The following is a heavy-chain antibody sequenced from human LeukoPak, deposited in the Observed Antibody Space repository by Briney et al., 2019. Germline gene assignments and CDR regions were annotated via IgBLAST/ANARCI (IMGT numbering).Heavy chain of an antibody. CDR1: GFTFSIYS. V-gene: IGHV3-30*04. Sequence: SPRLSCAASGFTFSIYSMHWVRQAPGKGLEWVAVISYDVNNKYYADSVKGRFTISRDNYKNTLYLQMNSLRAEDTAVYYCARDLADYYFDYWGQGTLVTVSS. CDR3: ARDLADYYFDY. CDR2: ISYDVNNK. J-gene: IGHJ4*02.